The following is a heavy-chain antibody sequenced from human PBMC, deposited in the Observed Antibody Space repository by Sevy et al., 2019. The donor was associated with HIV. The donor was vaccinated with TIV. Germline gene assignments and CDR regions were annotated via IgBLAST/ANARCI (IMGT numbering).Heavy chain of an antibody. CDR1: GFMFSSDS. Sequence: GGSLRLSCAASGFMFSSDSMNWVRQAQGKGLEWVSSIISSSRYIYYADSVKGRFTISRDNAKNSLSLQMNSLRAEDTAVYYCAREGWGGAARPNYFDYWGQGTLVTVSS. V-gene: IGHV3-21*01. D-gene: IGHD6-6*01. CDR2: IISSSRYI. CDR3: AREGWGGAARPNYFDY. J-gene: IGHJ4*02.